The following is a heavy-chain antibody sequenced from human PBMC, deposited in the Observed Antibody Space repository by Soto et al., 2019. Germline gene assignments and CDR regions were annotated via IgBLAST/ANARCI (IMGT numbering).Heavy chain of an antibody. CDR2: INPNSGGT. CDR3: ARGVYMTTVTTIDLDY. J-gene: IGHJ4*02. Sequence: QVQLVQSGAEVKKPWASVKVSCKASGYTFTGYDMHWVRQAPGQGLAWMGWINPNSGGTNYAQTFQGWVTMTRDTSISTAYMELSRLRSDDTAVYYCARGVYMTTVTTIDLDYWGQGTLVTVSS. CDR1: GYTFTGYD. D-gene: IGHD4-17*01. V-gene: IGHV1-2*04.